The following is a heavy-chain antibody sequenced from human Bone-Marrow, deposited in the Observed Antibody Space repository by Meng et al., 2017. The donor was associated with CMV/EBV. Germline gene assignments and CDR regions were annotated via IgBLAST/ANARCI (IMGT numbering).Heavy chain of an antibody. V-gene: IGHV3-74*01. CDR1: GFTFDDYT. Sequence: GESLKISCAASGFTFDDYTMHWVRQAPGKGLVWVSRINSDGSSTSYADSVKGRFTISRDNAKNTLYLQMNSLRAEDTAVYYCARESSSSGWLRRWGQGTRVTVSS. CDR3: ARESSSSGWLRR. J-gene: IGHJ4*02. D-gene: IGHD6-19*01. CDR2: INSDGSST.